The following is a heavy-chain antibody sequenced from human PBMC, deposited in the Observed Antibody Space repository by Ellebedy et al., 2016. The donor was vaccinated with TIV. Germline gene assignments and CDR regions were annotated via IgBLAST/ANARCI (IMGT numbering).Heavy chain of an antibody. D-gene: IGHD2/OR15-2a*01. V-gene: IGHV1-2*02. J-gene: IGHJ6*02. CDR3: ARLIEHSIHGMDV. Sequence: ASVKVSCKASGYTFTAYYMHWVRQAPGQGLEWMGWMNPNSGDINYAQKFQGRVTMTRDTSISTVYMELSNLTPGDTAMYYCARLIEHSIHGMDVWGQGTTVTVSS. CDR1: GYTFTAYY. CDR2: MNPNSGDI.